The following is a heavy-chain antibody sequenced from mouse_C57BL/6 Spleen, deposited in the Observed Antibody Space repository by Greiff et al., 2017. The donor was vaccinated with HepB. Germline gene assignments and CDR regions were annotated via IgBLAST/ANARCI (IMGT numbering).Heavy chain of an antibody. CDR3: ARDEGHYYGSSYGFAY. CDR1: GFTFSSYA. J-gene: IGHJ3*01. V-gene: IGHV5-4*01. D-gene: IGHD1-1*01. CDR2: ISDGGSYT. Sequence: DVQLVESGGGLVKPGGSLKLSCAASGFTFSSYAMSWVRQTPEKRLEWVATISDGGSYTYYPDNVKGRFTISRDNAKNNLYLQMSHLKSEDTAMYYCARDEGHYYGSSYGFAYWGQGTLVTVSA.